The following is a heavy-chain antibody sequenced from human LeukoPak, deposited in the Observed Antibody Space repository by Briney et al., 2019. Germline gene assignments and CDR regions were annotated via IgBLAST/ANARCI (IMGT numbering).Heavy chain of an antibody. V-gene: IGHV3-7*01. D-gene: IGHD7-27*01. Sequence: GGSLRLSCAASGFTFSSYCMSWVRQAPGKGLEWVANIKQDGSEKYYVDSVKGRFTISRDNAKNSLYLQMNSLRAEDTAVYYCARDGDPLDYWGQGTLVTVSS. CDR3: ARDGDPLDY. CDR1: GFTFSSYC. J-gene: IGHJ4*02. CDR2: IKQDGSEK.